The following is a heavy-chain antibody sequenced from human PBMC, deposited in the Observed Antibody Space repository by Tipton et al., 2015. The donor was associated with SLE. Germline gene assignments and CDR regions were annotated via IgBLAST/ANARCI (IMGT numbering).Heavy chain of an antibody. CDR1: GFAVNTNY. D-gene: IGHD2-15*01. Sequence: SLRLSCAASGFAVNTNYMSWVRQVPGKGLEWVSVTFSDGSTFYADSVKGRFTISRDNSKNTLDLQMNSLRAEDTAVYYCARDPTGDIVPRLWGQGTTVTVS. J-gene: IGHJ6*02. CDR2: TFSDGST. CDR3: ARDPTGDIVPRL. V-gene: IGHV3-66*01.